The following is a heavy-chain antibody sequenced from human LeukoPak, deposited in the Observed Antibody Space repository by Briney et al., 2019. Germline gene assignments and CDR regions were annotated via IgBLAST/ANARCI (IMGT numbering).Heavy chain of an antibody. V-gene: IGHV4-4*07. J-gene: IGHJ4*02. Sequence: SETLSLTCTVSGGSISSYYWSWIRQPAGKGLEWIGRIYTSGSTNYNPSLKSRVTMSVDTSKNQFSLKLSSVTAADTAVYYCARDGIKVTQGYFFDYWGQGTPVTVSS. CDR2: IYTSGST. CDR3: ARDGIKVTQGYFFDY. D-gene: IGHD2-21*02. CDR1: GGSISSYY.